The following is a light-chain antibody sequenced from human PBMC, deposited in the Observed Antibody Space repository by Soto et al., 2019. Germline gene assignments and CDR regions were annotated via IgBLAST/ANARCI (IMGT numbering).Light chain of an antibody. CDR3: FSFSITSTHV. V-gene: IGLV2-14*01. J-gene: IGLJ1*01. CDR1: SSDIGAYDY. CDR2: EVN. Sequence: LTQPASLSGYPGQSITISCTGTSSDIGAYDYVSWFQQHPGKAPKLMISEVNNRPSGVSNRFSGSKSGNTAYLPISGLQVEGGGGYFCFSFSITSTHVFGTGTKVTVL.